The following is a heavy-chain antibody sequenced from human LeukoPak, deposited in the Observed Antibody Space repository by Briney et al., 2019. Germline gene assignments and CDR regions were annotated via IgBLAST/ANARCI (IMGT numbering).Heavy chain of an antibody. CDR3: TRTYSGSYCDY. Sequence: GGSLRLSCAASGLTFSGSAMHWVRQASGKGLEWVGRIRSKANNYATACAASLKDRFTISRDDSKNTAYLQMNSLKAEDTAVYYCTRTYSGSYCDYWGQGTLVTVSS. D-gene: IGHD1-26*01. V-gene: IGHV3-73*01. CDR1: GLTFSGSA. CDR2: IRSKANNYAT. J-gene: IGHJ4*02.